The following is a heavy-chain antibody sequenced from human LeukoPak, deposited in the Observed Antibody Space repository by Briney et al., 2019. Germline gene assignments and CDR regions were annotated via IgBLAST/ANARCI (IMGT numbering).Heavy chain of an antibody. Sequence: SETLSLTCTVPGGSISSGSYYWSWIRQPAGKGLEWIGRIYTSGSTNYNPSLKSRVTISVDTSKKQFSLKLSSVTAADTAVYYCAGNYYGSGSYYSEDRYWGQGTLVTVSS. CDR3: AGNYYGSGSYYSEDRY. CDR2: IYTSGST. CDR1: GGSISSGSYY. V-gene: IGHV4-61*02. D-gene: IGHD3-10*01. J-gene: IGHJ4*02.